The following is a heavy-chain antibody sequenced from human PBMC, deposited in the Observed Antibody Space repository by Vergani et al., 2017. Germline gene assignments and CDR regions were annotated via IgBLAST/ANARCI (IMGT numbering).Heavy chain of an antibody. CDR2: IYTSGST. CDR3: ARPNPGGAFDI. Sequence: QVQLQESGPGLVKPSETLSLTCTVSGGSISSYYWSWIRQPPGKGLEWIGYIYTSGSTNYNPSLKSRVTISVDTSKNQFSLKLSSVTAADTAVYYCARPNPGGAFDIWGQGTMVTVSS. V-gene: IGHV4-4*09. J-gene: IGHJ3*02. D-gene: IGHD1-14*01. CDR1: GGSISSYY.